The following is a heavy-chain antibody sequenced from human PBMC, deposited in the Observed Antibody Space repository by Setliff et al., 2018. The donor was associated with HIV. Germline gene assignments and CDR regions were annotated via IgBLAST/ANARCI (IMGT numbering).Heavy chain of an antibody. CDR1: GYTFTSHT. J-gene: IGHJ4*02. CDR3: ARDRIPKRGYTYREPDFDS. CDR2: INTGNGIT. Sequence: ASVKVSCKASGYTFTSHTIHWVRQAPGQGLEWMGWINTGNGITKYSQKFQDRVTITRDTSASTGYMEVNSLRPEDTAVYYCARDRIPKRGYTYREPDFDSWGQGTLVTVS. D-gene: IGHD3-16*02. V-gene: IGHV1-3*04.